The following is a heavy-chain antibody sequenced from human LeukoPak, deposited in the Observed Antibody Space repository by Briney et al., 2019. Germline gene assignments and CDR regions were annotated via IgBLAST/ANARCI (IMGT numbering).Heavy chain of an antibody. CDR1: GVSISSYY. D-gene: IGHD5-18*01. Sequence: SETLSLTCTVSGVSISSYYWSWIRQPPGKGLEWIGYIYYSGSTNYNPSLKSRVTISVDTSKNQFSLKLSSVTAADTAVYYCARERIQLWRFDYWGQGTLVTVSS. CDR3: ARERIQLWRFDY. CDR2: IYYSGST. J-gene: IGHJ4*02. V-gene: IGHV4-59*12.